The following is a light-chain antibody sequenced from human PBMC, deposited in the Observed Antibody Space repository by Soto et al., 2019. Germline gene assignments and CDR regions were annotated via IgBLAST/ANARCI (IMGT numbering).Light chain of an antibody. Sequence: EIVMRQSPATLSVSTGERATLSCRASQSVSSNLAWYQQKPGQAPRLPIYGASTRATGIPARFSGSGSGTEFTLTISSLQSEDFAVYYCQQYNNWPLTFGGGTKWIS. V-gene: IGKV3-15*01. CDR3: QQYNNWPLT. CDR1: QSVSSN. CDR2: GAS. J-gene: IGKJ4*01.